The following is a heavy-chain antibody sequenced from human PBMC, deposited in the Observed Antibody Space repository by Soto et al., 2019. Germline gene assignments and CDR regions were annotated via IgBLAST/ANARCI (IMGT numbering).Heavy chain of an antibody. V-gene: IGHV3-30*04. D-gene: IGHD5-18*01. J-gene: IGHJ4*01. Sequence: GGSLRLSCAASGFTFNTYAVHWARQAPGKGLEWVAVISYDGRKKYHADSVKGRFTISRDNSKNILYLQMNSLRAEDTAVYYCARSEDTTMTYYYFDYWGQGTLVTVSS. CDR1: GFTFNTYA. CDR2: ISYDGRKK. CDR3: ARSEDTTMTYYYFDY.